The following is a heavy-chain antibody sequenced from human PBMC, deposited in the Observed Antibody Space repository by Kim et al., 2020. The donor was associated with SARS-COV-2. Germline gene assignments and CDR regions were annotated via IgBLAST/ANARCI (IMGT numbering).Heavy chain of an antibody. Sequence: GGSLRLSCAASGFTFSSYAMSWVRQAPGKGLEWVSAISGSGGSTYYADSVKGRFTISRDNSKNTLYLQMNSLRAEDTAVYYCAKDLAHRSAYCGGDCYSPFDYWGQGTLVTVSS. CDR1: GFTFSSYA. D-gene: IGHD2-21*02. V-gene: IGHV3-23*01. CDR3: AKDLAHRSAYCGGDCYSPFDY. CDR2: ISGSGGST. J-gene: IGHJ4*02.